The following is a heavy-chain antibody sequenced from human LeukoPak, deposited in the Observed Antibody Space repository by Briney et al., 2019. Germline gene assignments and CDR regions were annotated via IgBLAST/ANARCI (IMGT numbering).Heavy chain of an antibody. J-gene: IGHJ4*02. CDR1: GFTFSSYW. CDR3: AKDREGLSSGYDLEYFDY. Sequence: GGSLRLSCAASGFTFSSYWMYWVRQAAGKGLVWVSRINSDGSRTNYADSVKGRFTISRDNAKNTLYLQMNSLRAEDTAVYYCAKDREGLSSGYDLEYFDYWGQGTLVTVSS. V-gene: IGHV3-74*01. D-gene: IGHD5-12*01. CDR2: INSDGSRT.